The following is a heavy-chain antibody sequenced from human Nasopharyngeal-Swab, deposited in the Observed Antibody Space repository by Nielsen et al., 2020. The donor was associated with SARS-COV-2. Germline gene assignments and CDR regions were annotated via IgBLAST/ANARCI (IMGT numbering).Heavy chain of an antibody. V-gene: IGHV1-3*01. CDR2: INAGNGNT. J-gene: IGHJ6*03. CDR3: ARGRGHYGSGGYYYYMDV. Sequence: WVRQAPGQRLEWMGWINAGNGNTKYSQKFQGRVTITRDTSASTAYMELSSLRSEDTAVYYCARGRGHYGSGGYYYYMDVWGKGTTVTVSS. D-gene: IGHD3-10*01.